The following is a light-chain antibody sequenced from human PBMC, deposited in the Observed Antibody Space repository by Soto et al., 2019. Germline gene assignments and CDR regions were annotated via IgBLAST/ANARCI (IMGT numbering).Light chain of an antibody. CDR3: HQYNSYMGT. V-gene: IGKV1-5*01. J-gene: IGKJ1*01. CDR2: DGS. Sequence: VALCQSTLSAXVGDXATIXXWASQRISSRFAWYQPKPGKSAKSLIKDGSSLGSGVPLRFSRSRTHTEFTLTPTRLQAGAFSTYYCHQYNSYMGTFIQG. CDR1: QRISSR.